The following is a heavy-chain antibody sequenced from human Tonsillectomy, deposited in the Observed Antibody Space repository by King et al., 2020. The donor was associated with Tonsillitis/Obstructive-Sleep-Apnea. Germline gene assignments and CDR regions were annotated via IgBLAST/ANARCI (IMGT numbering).Heavy chain of an antibody. J-gene: IGHJ2*01. CDR3: ARDKAGGWYFDL. V-gene: IGHV3-7*03. Sequence: QLVQSGGGLVQPGGSLRLSCAASGFTFSNYWVYWVRQAPGKGLEWVANIKQDGSEKYYADSVKGRFTISRDNAKNSLYLQMNSLRAEDTAVYYCARDKAGGWYFDLWGRGTLVTVSS. CDR1: GFTFSNYW. CDR2: IKQDGSEK. D-gene: IGHD3-10*01.